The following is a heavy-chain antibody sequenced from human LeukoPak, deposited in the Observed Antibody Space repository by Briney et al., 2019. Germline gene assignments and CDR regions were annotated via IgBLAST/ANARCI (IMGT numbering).Heavy chain of an antibody. V-gene: IGHV4-30-4*07. J-gene: IGHJ4*02. Sequence: SETLSLTCAVSSDSISSGGYSWSWIRQPPGKGLEWIGCVYYSGSTYYNPSLQSRVTISLDTSKNQFSLKLSSVTAADTAVYYCARGRVTMVRGVITHYYFDYWGQGTLVTVSS. D-gene: IGHD3-10*01. CDR3: ARGRVTMVRGVITHYYFDY. CDR2: VYYSGST. CDR1: SDSISSGGYS.